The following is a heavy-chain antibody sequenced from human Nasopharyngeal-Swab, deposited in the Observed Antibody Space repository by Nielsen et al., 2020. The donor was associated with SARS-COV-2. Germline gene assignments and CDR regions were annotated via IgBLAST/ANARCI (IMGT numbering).Heavy chain of an antibody. CDR1: GFTFNSYV. Sequence: GESLTISCAASGFTFNSYVMIWVRQAPGEALEWVSYITVSGDATNYAESVKGRFTISRDNSKNLLYLQMNSLRVEDTATYYCAPDPNWGLGYWGRGTLVTVSS. J-gene: IGHJ4*02. CDR3: APDPNWGLGY. D-gene: IGHD7-27*01. CDR2: ITVSGDAT. V-gene: IGHV3-23*01.